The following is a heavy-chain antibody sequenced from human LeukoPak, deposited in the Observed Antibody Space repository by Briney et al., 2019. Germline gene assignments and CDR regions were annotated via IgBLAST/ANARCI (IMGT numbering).Heavy chain of an antibody. CDR3: ARGNSITGTTPLDYFDY. CDR1: GFTFSDYY. J-gene: IGHJ4*02. CDR2: ISSSRSYT. V-gene: IGHV3-11*05. D-gene: IGHD1-20*01. Sequence: PGGSLRLSCAASGFTFSDYYMSWIRQAPGKGLEWVSYISSSRSYTNYADSVKGRFTISRDNAKNSLYLHMNSLRAEDTAVYYCARGNSITGTTPLDYFDYWGQGTLVTVSA.